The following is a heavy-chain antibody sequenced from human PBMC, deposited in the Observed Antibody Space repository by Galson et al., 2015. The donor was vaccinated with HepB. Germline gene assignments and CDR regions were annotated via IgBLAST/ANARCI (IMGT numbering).Heavy chain of an antibody. Sequence: QSGAEVTKPGESLKISCKGSGYSFTSYWIGWVRQMPGKGLEWMGIIYPGDSDTRYSPSFQGQVTISADKSISTAYLQWSSLKASDTAMYYCARRVTAVGAPSYYFDYWGQGTLVTVSS. CDR2: IYPGDSDT. CDR1: GYSFTSYW. D-gene: IGHD1-26*01. J-gene: IGHJ4*02. V-gene: IGHV5-51*01. CDR3: ARRVTAVGAPSYYFDY.